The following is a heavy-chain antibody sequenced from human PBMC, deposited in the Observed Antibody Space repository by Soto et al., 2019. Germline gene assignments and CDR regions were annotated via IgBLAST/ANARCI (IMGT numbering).Heavy chain of an antibody. J-gene: IGHJ4*02. CDR1: GDTFSSYA. V-gene: IGHV1-69*13. CDR3: ASSSSSSWFFDY. Sequence: ASVKVSCKASGDTFSSYAISWVRQAPGQGLEWMGGIIPIFGTANYAQKFQGRVTITADESTSTAYMELSSLRSEDTAVYYCASSSSSSWFFDYWGQGTLVTVSS. D-gene: IGHD6-6*01. CDR2: IIPIFGTA.